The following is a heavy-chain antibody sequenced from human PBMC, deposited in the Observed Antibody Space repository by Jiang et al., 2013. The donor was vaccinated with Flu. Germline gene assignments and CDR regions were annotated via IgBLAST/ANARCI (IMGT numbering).Heavy chain of an antibody. CDR1: GFTFSSYS. D-gene: IGHD3-10*01. V-gene: IGHV3-21*01. J-gene: IGHJ4*02. CDR2: ISSSSSYI. CDR3: ARDVSMVRGAKDY. Sequence: GGSLRLSCAASGFTFSSYSMNWVRQAPGKGLEWVSSISSSSSYIYYADSVKGRFTISRDNAKNSLYLQMNSLRAEDTAVYYCARDVSMVRGAKDYWGQGTLVTVSS.